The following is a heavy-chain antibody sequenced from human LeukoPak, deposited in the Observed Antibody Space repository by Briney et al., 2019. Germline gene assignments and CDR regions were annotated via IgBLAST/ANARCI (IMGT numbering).Heavy chain of an antibody. Sequence: GGSLRLSCAASGFTFSSYGMSWVRQAPGKGLEWVSDISGSGGSTYYADSVKGRFTISRDNAKNTLYLQMNSLRAEDTAVYYCARRLCGGDCYIDYWGQGTLVTVSS. CDR2: ISGSGGST. CDR1: GFTFSSYG. D-gene: IGHD2-21*02. J-gene: IGHJ4*02. CDR3: ARRLCGGDCYIDY. V-gene: IGHV3-23*01.